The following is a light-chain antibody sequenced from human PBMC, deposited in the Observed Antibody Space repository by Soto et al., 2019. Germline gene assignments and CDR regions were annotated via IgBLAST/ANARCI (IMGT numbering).Light chain of an antibody. CDR3: QQNSSSTIT. J-gene: IGKJ5*01. Sequence: EIVLTQSPGTLSLSPGQRSTPSCMASQRLSASDIAWYQQKPGQAPKFLIYGVSSRATGIPDRFSGSGSGTDFTLTISRLEPEDFAVYYCQQNSSSTITFGQGTRLEI. V-gene: IGKV3-20*01. CDR1: QRLSASD. CDR2: GVS.